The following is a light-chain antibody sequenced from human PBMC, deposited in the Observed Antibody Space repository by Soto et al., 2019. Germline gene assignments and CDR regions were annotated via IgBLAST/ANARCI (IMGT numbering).Light chain of an antibody. J-gene: IGKJ5*01. V-gene: IGKV1-39*01. CDR3: QQGSTTPIT. CDR2: SAF. Sequence: DIQMTQSPSSLAASIGHRVTITSRASQNIGSFLNWYQQTPGEAPRLMGYSAFRIQSGVPSRFNASGSGTDFTLSISSLKPEDFSTYYCQQGSTTPITFGLGTRLEI. CDR1: QNIGSF.